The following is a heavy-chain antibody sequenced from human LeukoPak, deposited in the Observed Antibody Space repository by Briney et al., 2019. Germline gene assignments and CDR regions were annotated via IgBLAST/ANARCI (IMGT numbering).Heavy chain of an antibody. J-gene: IGHJ4*02. CDR3: ARDYDFWNGYYSDYFNA. V-gene: IGHV3-7*01. D-gene: IGHD3/OR15-3a*01. Sequence: GGSLRLSCAASGFMFSSYWMSWVRQAPGKGLEWVATIKPDGSDKYYVDTMKGRSTISRDNAKNSLYLQMNSLRAEDTAVYYCARDYDFWNGYYSDYFNAWGQGILVTVSS. CDR1: GFMFSSYW. CDR2: IKPDGSDK.